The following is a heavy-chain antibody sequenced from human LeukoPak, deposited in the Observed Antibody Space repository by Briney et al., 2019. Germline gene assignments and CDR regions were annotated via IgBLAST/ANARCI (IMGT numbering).Heavy chain of an antibody. J-gene: IGHJ4*02. CDR2: ISGSGGST. CDR1: GFTFSSYA. CDR3: AKDLGYYYGSGNYWCYFDY. D-gene: IGHD3-10*01. Sequence: GGSLRLSCAASGFTFSSYAMSWVCQAPGKGLEWVSAISGSGGSTYYADSVKGRFTISRDNSKTTLYLQMNSLRAEDTAVYYCAKDLGYYYGSGNYWCYFDYWGQGTLVTVSS. V-gene: IGHV3-23*01.